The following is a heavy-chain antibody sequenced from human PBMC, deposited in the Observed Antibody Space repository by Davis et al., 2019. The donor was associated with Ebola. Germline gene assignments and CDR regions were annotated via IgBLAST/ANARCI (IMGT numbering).Heavy chain of an antibody. D-gene: IGHD5-12*01. V-gene: IGHV3-23*01. Sequence: GESLKISCAASGFIFSTYAMSWVRQAPGKGLEWVSAISGSGGSTYYADSVKGRFTISRDNAKNSLYLQMDGLRVDDTAIYYCASGLDYWGQGSLVTVSS. CDR3: ASGLDY. CDR2: ISGSGGST. CDR1: GFIFSTYA. J-gene: IGHJ4*02.